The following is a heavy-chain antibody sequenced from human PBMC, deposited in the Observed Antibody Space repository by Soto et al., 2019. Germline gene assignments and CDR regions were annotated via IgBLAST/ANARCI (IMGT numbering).Heavy chain of an antibody. CDR3: ARVGISSYYYYGMDV. CDR1: GGSISGYY. V-gene: IGHV4-59*01. J-gene: IGHJ6*02. CDR2: IYYSGST. Sequence: SETLSLTCTVSGGSISGYYWSWIRQPPGKGLEWIGYIYYSGSTNYNPSLKSRVTISVDTSKNQFSLKLSSVTAADTAVYYCARVGISSYYYYGMDVWGQGTTVTVSS. D-gene: IGHD3-3*02.